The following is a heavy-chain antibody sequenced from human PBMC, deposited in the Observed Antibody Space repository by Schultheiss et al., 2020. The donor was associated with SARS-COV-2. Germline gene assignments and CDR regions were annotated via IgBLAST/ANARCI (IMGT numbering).Heavy chain of an antibody. CDR1: GFTFSSYE. V-gene: IGHV3-73*01. CDR3: TRHGELHGYYGMDV. D-gene: IGHD1-26*01. CDR2: IRSKANSYAT. Sequence: GGSLRLSCAASGFTFSSYEMNWVRQTPGKGLEWVGRIRSKANSYATAYAASVKGRFTISRDDSKNTAYLQMNSLKTEDTAVYYCTRHGELHGYYGMDVWGQGTTVTVSS. J-gene: IGHJ6*02.